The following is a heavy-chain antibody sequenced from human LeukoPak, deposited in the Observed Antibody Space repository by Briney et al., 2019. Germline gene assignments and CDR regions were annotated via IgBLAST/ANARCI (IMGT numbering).Heavy chain of an antibody. J-gene: IGHJ4*02. CDR1: GGSFSGYY. CDR3: ARGKGLLPSFDY. V-gene: IGHV4-31*11. D-gene: IGHD2-15*01. CDR2: IYYSGST. Sequence: TLSLTCAVSGGSFSGYYWSWIRQHPGKGLEWIGYIYYSGSTYYNPSLKSRVTISVDTSKNQFSLKLSSVTAADTAVYYCARGKGLLPSFDYWGQGTLVTVSS.